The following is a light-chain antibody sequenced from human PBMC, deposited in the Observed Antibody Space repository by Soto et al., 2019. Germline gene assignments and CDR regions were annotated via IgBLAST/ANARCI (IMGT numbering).Light chain of an antibody. CDR1: QSIGDS. V-gene: IGKV1-39*01. CDR3: QQSYSTPLT. J-gene: IGKJ3*01. Sequence: DIQMTQSPSTLSASVGDRVTITCRASQSIGDSLAWYQQKPGKAPYLLISDVSSLERGVPSRFSGSGSGTDFTLTISSLQPEDFATYYCQQSYSTPLTFGPGTKVDIK. CDR2: DVS.